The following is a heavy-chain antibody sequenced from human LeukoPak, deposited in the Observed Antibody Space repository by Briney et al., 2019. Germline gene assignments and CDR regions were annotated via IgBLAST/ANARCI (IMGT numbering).Heavy chain of an antibody. D-gene: IGHD3-22*01. J-gene: IGHJ4*02. Sequence: SVKVSCKASGGTFSSYAISWVRQAPGQGLEWMGGIIPIFGTANYAQKFQGRVTITADESTSTAYMELSSLRSEDTAVYYCARVHDSSGYPYDYWGQGTLVTVSS. V-gene: IGHV1-69*01. CDR1: GGTFSSYA. CDR3: ARVHDSSGYPYDY. CDR2: IIPIFGTA.